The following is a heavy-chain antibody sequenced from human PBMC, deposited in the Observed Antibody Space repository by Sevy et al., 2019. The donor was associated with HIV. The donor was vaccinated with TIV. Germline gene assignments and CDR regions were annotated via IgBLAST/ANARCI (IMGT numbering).Heavy chain of an antibody. J-gene: IGHJ6*02. CDR3: ARVGGSGSYYFYYYSGMDV. CDR2: MNPNSGNT. V-gene: IGHV1-8*01. D-gene: IGHD3-10*01. CDR1: GYTFTSYD. Sequence: ASVKVSCKASGYTFTSYDINWVRQPTGQGLEGMGGMNPNSGNTGCAQKFQGRVTMPKNTSISKAYMELSSLGFEDTAVYYCARVGGSGSYYFYYYSGMDVWGQGTTVTVSS.